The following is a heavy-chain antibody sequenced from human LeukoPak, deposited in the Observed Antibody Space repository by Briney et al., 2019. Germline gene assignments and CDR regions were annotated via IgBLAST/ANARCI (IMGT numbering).Heavy chain of an antibody. CDR2: ISAYNGNT. Sequence: ASVKVSCKASGYTFTSYGISWVRQAPGQGLEWMGWISAYNGNTNYAQKLQGRVTMTTDTSTSTAYLELRSLRSDDTAVYYCARGIISVAQDYFDYWGQGTLVTVSS. CDR1: GYTFTSYG. V-gene: IGHV1-18*01. J-gene: IGHJ4*02. CDR3: ARGIISVAQDYFDY. D-gene: IGHD4-23*01.